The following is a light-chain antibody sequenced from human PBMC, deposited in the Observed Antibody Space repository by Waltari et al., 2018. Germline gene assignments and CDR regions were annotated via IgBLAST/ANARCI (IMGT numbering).Light chain of an antibody. CDR2: HAS. CDR3: QQYNRWPPLT. CDR1: KHIDNN. Sequence: EVVMTQSPAALSVSPGERVTLSCQASKHIDNNLAWYQQKPGQCPRLLIYHASTRAAGVPARFSGSGSGTEFTLTISSLQSEDCAVYYCQQYNRWPPLTFGGGTKVEIK. J-gene: IGKJ4*01. V-gene: IGKV3-15*01.